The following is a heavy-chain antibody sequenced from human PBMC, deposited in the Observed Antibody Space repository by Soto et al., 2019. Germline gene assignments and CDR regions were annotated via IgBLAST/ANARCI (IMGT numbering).Heavy chain of an antibody. CDR1: GYDFTAYD. D-gene: IGHD6-13*01. CDR2: MNPINGAT. CDR3: GRGPSPRAPAGGTPYYYAMDV. Sequence: ASVKVSCKASGYDFTAYDINWVRQASGQGLEWMGWMNPINGATGSARRFQGRVSMTRNTATNTAYLELTSLRSDDTAVDYCGRGPSPRAPAGGTPYYYAMDVWGQGTTVTVSS. V-gene: IGHV1-8*02. J-gene: IGHJ6*02.